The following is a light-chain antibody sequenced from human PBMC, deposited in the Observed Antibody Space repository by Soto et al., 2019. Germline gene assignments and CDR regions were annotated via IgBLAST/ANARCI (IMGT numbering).Light chain of an antibody. V-gene: IGLV1-40*01. CDR2: DNI. J-gene: IGLJ2*01. CDR3: QSYDRTLSGSV. CDR1: SSNIGAGFD. Sequence: QAVVTQPPSVSGTPGQRVTISCTGSSSNIGAGFDVHWYQQLPRAPPKLLIYDNINRPSGVPDRFSGSKSGTSASLAITGLQAEDEADYCQSYDRTLSGSVFGGGTKLTVL.